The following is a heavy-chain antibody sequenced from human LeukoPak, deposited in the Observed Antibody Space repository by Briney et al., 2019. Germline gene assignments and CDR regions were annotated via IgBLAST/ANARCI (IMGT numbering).Heavy chain of an antibody. Sequence: GGSLRLSCAASGFTFSDYWMSWVRQAPGKGLEWVANIKRDGRETNYVDSVKGRFTISRDNRAKSLFLQMNSLRAEDTAVYYCARDLTRTSRPNWFDPWGQGTQVTVSS. V-gene: IGHV3-7*01. D-gene: IGHD6-25*01. CDR1: GFTFSDYW. CDR3: ARDLTRTSRPNWFDP. J-gene: IGHJ5*02. CDR2: IKRDGRET.